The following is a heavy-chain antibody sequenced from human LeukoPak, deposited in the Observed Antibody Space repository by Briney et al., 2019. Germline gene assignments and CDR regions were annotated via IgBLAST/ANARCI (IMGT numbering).Heavy chain of an antibody. CDR1: GFTVSSNY. J-gene: IGHJ6*03. D-gene: IGHD1-1*01. CDR2: IYSGGST. Sequence: PGGSLRLSCAASGFTVSSNYMSWVRQAPGKGLEWVSVIYSGGSTYYADSMKGRFTISRDNSKNTLYLQMNSLRAEDTAVYYCARRTAYYYYMDVWGKGTTVTISS. V-gene: IGHV3-53*01. CDR3: ARRTAYYYYMDV.